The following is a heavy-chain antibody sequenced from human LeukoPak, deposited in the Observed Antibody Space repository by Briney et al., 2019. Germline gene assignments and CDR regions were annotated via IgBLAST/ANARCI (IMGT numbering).Heavy chain of an antibody. Sequence: GGSLRLSCAASGFPFSSYGMHWVRQAPGKGPEWVAVISYDGRNKHYPDSVKGRFTISRDISTDTLWLQMDSLRTEDTAVYYCAKGPLRGTAAAIDYWGQGTLVTVSS. CDR3: AKGPLRGTAAAIDY. D-gene: IGHD2-2*01. CDR1: GFPFSSYG. V-gene: IGHV3-30*18. J-gene: IGHJ4*02. CDR2: ISYDGRNK.